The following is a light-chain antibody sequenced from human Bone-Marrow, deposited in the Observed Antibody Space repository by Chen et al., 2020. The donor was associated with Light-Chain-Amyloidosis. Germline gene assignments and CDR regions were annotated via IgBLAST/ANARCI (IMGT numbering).Light chain of an antibody. Sequence: DIQMTQSPSSLSASVGDRVTITCRASQRISSNLNWYQQKPGKAPELLIYTASSLESGVPSRFSGSGSGTDFTLTISSLQPGDFGTYYCQESHSTPLTFGGGTKVEIK. J-gene: IGKJ4*01. CDR2: TAS. CDR3: QESHSTPLT. V-gene: IGKV1-39*01. CDR1: QRISSN.